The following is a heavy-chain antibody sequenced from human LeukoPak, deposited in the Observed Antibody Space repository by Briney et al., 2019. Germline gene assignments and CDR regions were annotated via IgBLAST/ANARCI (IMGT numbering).Heavy chain of an antibody. CDR1: GGSISSSSYY. D-gene: IGHD3-22*01. J-gene: IGHJ5*02. V-gene: IGHV4-39*07. CDR3: AREKYYYDSSGSNWFDP. CDR2: IYYSGST. Sequence: PSETLSLTCTVSGGSISSSSYYWGWIRQPPWKGLEWIGSIYYSGSTYYNPSLKSRVTISVDTSKNQFSLKLSSVTAADTAVYYCAREKYYYDSSGSNWFDPWGQGTLVTVSS.